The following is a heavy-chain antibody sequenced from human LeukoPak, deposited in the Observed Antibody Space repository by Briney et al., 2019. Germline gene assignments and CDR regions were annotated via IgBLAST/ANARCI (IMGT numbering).Heavy chain of an antibody. J-gene: IGHJ6*02. CDR1: GFTFSSYA. D-gene: IGHD6-19*01. V-gene: IGHV3-23*01. CDR3: AKELVEAVAGSYFYYYGMDV. CDR2: ISGSGGST. Sequence: QPGGSLRLSCAASGFTFSSYAMSWVRQAPGKGLEWVSAISGSGGSTYYADSVKGRFTISRDNSKNTLYLQMNSLRAEDTAVYYCAKELVEAVAGSYFYYYGMDVWGQGTTVPVSS.